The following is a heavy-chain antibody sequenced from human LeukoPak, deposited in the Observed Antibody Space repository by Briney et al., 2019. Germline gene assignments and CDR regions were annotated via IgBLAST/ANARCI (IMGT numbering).Heavy chain of an antibody. J-gene: IGHJ6*02. CDR3: TRVQAGRSGLMDV. D-gene: IGHD2-8*02. CDR1: GFTFSNYA. V-gene: IGHV3-23*01. CDR2: ISGSGTST. Sequence: GGSLRLSCAASGFTFSNYAMSWVRQAPGKGLEWVSGISGSGTSTYYADSVTGRFTTSRDNAKNTLYLQMNSLRAEDTALYYCTRVQAGRSGLMDVWGRGTTVTVSS.